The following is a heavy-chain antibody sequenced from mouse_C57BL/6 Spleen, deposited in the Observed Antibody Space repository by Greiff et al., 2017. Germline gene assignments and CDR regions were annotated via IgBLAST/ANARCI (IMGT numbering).Heavy chain of an antibody. CDR3: ASYGNPYWYFDG. CDR2: IDPEDGET. J-gene: IGHJ1*03. D-gene: IGHD2-1*01. Sequence: EVQRVESGAELVKPGASVKLSCTASGFNIKDYYMHWVKQRPEQGLEWIGRIDPEDGETKYAPKFQGKATITAATSSNTAYLQLSSLTSEDTAVYYCASYGNPYWYFDGWGTGTTVTVSS. V-gene: IGHV14-2*01. CDR1: GFNIKDYY.